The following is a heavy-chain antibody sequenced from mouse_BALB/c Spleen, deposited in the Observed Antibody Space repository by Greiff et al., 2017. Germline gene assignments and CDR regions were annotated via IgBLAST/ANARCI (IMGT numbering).Heavy chain of an antibody. V-gene: IGHV5-17*02. J-gene: IGHJ4*01. CDR3: ARGNYVGAMDY. CDR2: ISSGSSTI. D-gene: IGHD1-1*01. Sequence: EVHLVESGGGLVQPGGSRKLSCAASGFTFSSFGMHWVRQAPEKGLEWVAYISSGSSTIYYADTVKGRFTISRDNPKNTLFLQMTSLRSEDTAMYYCARGNYVGAMDYWGQGTSVTVSS. CDR1: GFTFSSFG.